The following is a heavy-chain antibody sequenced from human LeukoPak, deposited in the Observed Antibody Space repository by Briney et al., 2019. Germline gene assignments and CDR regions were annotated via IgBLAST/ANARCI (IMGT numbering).Heavy chain of an antibody. V-gene: IGHV1-2*02. D-gene: IGHD5-12*01. Sequence: RASVKVSCKASGYTFTGYYMHWVRQAPGQGLEWMGWINPNSGGTNYAQKFQGRVTMTRNTSISTAYMELSSLRSEDTAVYYCARRVATDFWGQGTLVTVSS. CDR2: INPNSGGT. J-gene: IGHJ4*02. CDR1: GYTFTGYY. CDR3: ARRVATDF.